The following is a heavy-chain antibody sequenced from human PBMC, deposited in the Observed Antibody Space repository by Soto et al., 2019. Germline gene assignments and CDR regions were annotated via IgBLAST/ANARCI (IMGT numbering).Heavy chain of an antibody. V-gene: IGHV3-30-3*01. CDR1: GFTFSSYA. Sequence: QVLLVESGGGVVQPGRSLRLSCAASGFTFSSYAMHWVRQAPGKGLEWVAVISYDGSNKYYADSVKGRFIISRDNSKNTLYLQMNSLRAEDTAVYYCARDPGSGWPPFDYWGQGTLVTVSS. CDR2: ISYDGSNK. CDR3: ARDPGSGWPPFDY. D-gene: IGHD6-19*01. J-gene: IGHJ4*02.